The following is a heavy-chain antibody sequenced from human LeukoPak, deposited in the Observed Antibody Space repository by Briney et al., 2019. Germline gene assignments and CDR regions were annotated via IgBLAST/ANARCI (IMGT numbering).Heavy chain of an antibody. D-gene: IGHD6-19*01. J-gene: IGHJ4*02. V-gene: IGHV3-9*01. Sequence: PGGSLRLSCAASGFSFDEYGMHWVRQPPGKGLEWVSSITWNSGNTGYADSVKGRFTISRDNAKNSLYLQMNSLTAEDTVFYYSVKDRGIAVAGLFDHWREGIMVTVCS. CDR2: ITWNSGNT. CDR3: VKDRGIAVAGLFDH. CDR1: GFSFDEYG.